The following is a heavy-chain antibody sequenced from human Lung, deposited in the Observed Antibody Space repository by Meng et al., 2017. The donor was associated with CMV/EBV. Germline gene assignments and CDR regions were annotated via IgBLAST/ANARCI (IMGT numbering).Heavy chain of an antibody. D-gene: IGHD3-22*01. CDR2: INAGNGNT. J-gene: IGHJ4*02. Sequence: QVQLVQSGAEVKKPWASVKVFCKASGYTFTSYAMHWVRQAPGQRLEWMGWINAGNGNTKYSQRFQGRVTITRDTSASTAYMELSSLGSEDTTVYYCARAGYDSSGYYPQPFDYWGQGTLVTVS. CDR3: ARAGYDSSGYYPQPFDY. CDR1: GYTFTSYA. V-gene: IGHV1-3*01.